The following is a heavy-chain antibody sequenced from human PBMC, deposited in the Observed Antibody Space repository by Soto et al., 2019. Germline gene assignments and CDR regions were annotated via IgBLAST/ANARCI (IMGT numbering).Heavy chain of an antibody. D-gene: IGHD3-16*01. CDR1: GFTFSSYA. CDR3: AKVVGVLLNYYMDV. Sequence: GGSLRLSCAASGFTFSSYAMSWVRQAPGKGLEWVSAISGSGGSTYYADSVKGRFTISRDNSKNTLYLQMNSLRAEDTAVYYCAKVVGVLLNYYMDVWGKGTTVTVSS. J-gene: IGHJ6*03. V-gene: IGHV3-23*01. CDR2: ISGSGGST.